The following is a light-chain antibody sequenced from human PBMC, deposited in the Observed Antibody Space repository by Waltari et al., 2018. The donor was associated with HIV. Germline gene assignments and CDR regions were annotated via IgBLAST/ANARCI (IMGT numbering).Light chain of an antibody. CDR1: QSISSY. Sequence: EIQMTQSPSSLSASVGDRVTITCRASQSISSYLNWYQQKPGKAPKVLIHAASSLQSGVPSRFSGSGSGTDFTLTISSLQPEDFATYYCQQSYSTPLTFGGGTKVEIK. CDR2: AAS. V-gene: IGKV1-39*01. J-gene: IGKJ4*01. CDR3: QQSYSTPLT.